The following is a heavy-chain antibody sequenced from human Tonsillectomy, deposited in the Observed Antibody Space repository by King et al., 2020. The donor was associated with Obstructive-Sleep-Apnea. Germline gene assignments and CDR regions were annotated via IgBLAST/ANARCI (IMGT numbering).Heavy chain of an antibody. CDR2: ISSSSGFR. Sequence: QLVQSGGGLVKPGGSLRLSCVVSGFTFSDYSMNWVRQAPGKGLEWVSSISSSSGFRYYADPVKGRFTISRDNAKNSLYLQMKSLRAEETAVYYCARDPGNGAWYTVDYWGQGTLVTVSS. V-gene: IGHV3-21*01. D-gene: IGHD6-19*01. CDR1: GFTFSDYS. J-gene: IGHJ4*02. CDR3: ARDPGNGAWYTVDY.